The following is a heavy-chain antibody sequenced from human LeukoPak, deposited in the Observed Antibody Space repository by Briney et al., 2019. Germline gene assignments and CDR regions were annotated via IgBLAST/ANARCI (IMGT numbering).Heavy chain of an antibody. J-gene: IGHJ6*02. CDR1: GPSISSYY. D-gene: IGHD3-22*01. CDR3: ARHSYYYDSSGYSVSYGMDV. Sequence: SASLSLTCTLSGPSISSYYWNWIRHPPGKGLEWIGYISYSGSTPYNPPLKGRVIISVDTSKNQFSLKLSSVTAADTAVYYCARHSYYYDSSGYSVSYGMDVWGQGTTVTVSS. CDR2: ISYSGST. V-gene: IGHV4-59*08.